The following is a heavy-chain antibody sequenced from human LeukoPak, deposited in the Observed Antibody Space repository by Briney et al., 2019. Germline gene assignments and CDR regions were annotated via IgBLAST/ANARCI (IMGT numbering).Heavy chain of an antibody. D-gene: IGHD5/OR15-5a*01. J-gene: IGHJ4*02. Sequence: VASVKVSCKASGYTFTGYHTHWVRQAPGQGLEWMGWINPDSGGTSYAQKFQGRVTMTRDTSISTAYMELSGLRSDDTAVYYCARLVFYQYYFDYWGQGTLVTVSS. V-gene: IGHV1-2*02. CDR2: INPDSGGT. CDR3: ARLVFYQYYFDY. CDR1: GYTFTGYH.